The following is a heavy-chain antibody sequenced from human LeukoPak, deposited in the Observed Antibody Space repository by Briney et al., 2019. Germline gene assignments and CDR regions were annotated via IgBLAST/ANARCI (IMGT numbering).Heavy chain of an antibody. CDR2: IYYSGST. CDR1: GGSISSYY. J-gene: IGHJ4*02. V-gene: IGHV4-59*01. D-gene: IGHD3-3*01. CDR3: VSIRNFWSGRGYFDY. Sequence: SETLSLTCTVSGGSISSYYWSWIRQPPGKGLEWIGYIYYSGSTNYNPSLKSRVTISVDTSKNQFSLKLSSVTAADTAVYYCVSIRNFWSGRGYFDYWGQGALVTVSS.